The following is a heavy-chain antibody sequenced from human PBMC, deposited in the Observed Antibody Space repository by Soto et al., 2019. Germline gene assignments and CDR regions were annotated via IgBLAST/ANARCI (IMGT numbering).Heavy chain of an antibody. J-gene: IGHJ4*02. CDR3: ARGGARRAYCGGDCYHSLAY. V-gene: IGHV1-69*13. CDR2: IIPIFGTA. Sequence: SVKVSCKASGGTFSSYAISWVQQAPGQGLEWMGGIIPIFGTANYAQKFQGRVTITADESTSTAYMELSSLRSEDTAVYYCARGGARRAYCGGDCYHSLAYRGQGTLVPGSA. CDR1: GGTFSSYA. D-gene: IGHD2-21*02.